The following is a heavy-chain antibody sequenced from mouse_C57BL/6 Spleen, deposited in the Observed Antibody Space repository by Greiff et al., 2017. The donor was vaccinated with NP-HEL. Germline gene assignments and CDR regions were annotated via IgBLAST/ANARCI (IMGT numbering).Heavy chain of an antibody. CDR1: GYAFSSYW. Sequence: QVQLKQSGAELVKPGASVKISCKASGYAFSSYWMNWVKQRPGKGLEWIGQIYHGDGDTNYNGKFKGKATLTADKSSSTAYMQLSSLTSEDSAVYFCARFGPTPYFDYWGQGTTLTVSS. D-gene: IGHD2-10*01. CDR2: IYHGDGDT. J-gene: IGHJ2*01. V-gene: IGHV1-80*01. CDR3: ARFGPTPYFDY.